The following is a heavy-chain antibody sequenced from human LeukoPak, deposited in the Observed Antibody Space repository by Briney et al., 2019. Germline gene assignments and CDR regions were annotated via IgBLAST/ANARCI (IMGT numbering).Heavy chain of an antibody. CDR2: ISSSGGNT. CDR1: GFTFSSYA. D-gene: IGHD1-26*01. V-gene: IGHV3-23*01. J-gene: IGHJ4*02. CDR3: AKGGSDYDDRGYSFDY. Sequence: GGSLRLSCAASGFTFSSYAMSWVRQAPGKGLEWVSAISSSGGNTYYAGSVKGRFIISRDNSKNTLYLQMNSLRAEDTAVYYCAKGGSDYDDRGYSFDYWGQGALVTVSS.